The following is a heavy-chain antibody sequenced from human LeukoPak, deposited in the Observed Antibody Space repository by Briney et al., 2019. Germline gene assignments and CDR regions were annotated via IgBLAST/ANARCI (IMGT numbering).Heavy chain of an antibody. CDR2: IYYSGST. CDR1: GXSFNSYY. J-gene: IGHJ4*02. V-gene: IGHV4-59*01. CDR3: ARGPTKNYFDY. Sequence: SETLSLTWTVSGXSFNSYYGSWIRQPPGKGLEWIGYIYYSGSTNYNPSLKSRVTISIDMSKNQFSLKLRSVTAADTAVYYCARGPTKNYFDYWGQGTLVTVSS.